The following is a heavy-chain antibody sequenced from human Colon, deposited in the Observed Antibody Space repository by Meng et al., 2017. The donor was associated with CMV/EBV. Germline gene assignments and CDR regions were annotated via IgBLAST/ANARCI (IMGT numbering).Heavy chain of an antibody. D-gene: IGHD5/OR15-5a*01. Sequence: ASVKVSCKTSEYTFTNYEINWVRQAAGQGLEWMGWMNPRFGNGGYGPKFQGRVTIIRDISISTIYLELTNLTAEDTAVYYCATRRSSRGGVYFDPWGQGTLVTVSS. CDR1: EYTFTNYE. J-gene: IGHJ5*02. CDR3: ATRRSSRGGVYFDP. V-gene: IGHV1-8*01. CDR2: MNPRFGNG.